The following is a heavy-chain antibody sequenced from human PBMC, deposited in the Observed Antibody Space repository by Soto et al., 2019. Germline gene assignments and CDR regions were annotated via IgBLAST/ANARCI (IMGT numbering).Heavy chain of an antibody. J-gene: IGHJ4*02. CDR3: VQYKGVRRATFLRY. CDR2: ISDSGATT. Sequence: GGSLRLSCAASGFAFSSFALNWVRQAPGKGLDWVSVISDSGATTYYSDSVKGRFTISRDNSKNMLYLEMNSLRANDTAIYCCVQYKGVRRATFLRYCSPGTLVTVYS. CDR1: GFAFSSFA. V-gene: IGHV3-23*01. D-gene: IGHD3-10*01.